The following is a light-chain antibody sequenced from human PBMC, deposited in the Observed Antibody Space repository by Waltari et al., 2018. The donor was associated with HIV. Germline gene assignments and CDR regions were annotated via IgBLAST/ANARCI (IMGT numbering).Light chain of an antibody. CDR3: AAWDDSLNGVV. CDR1: RSNIGSHT. Sequence: QSVLTQPPSASGTPGQRVTISCSGSRSNIGSHTVNWYQQLPGTAPKLLIYSNNQWPSGVPDRFSGSKSGTSASLAISGLQSEDEADYYCAAWDDSLNGVVFGGGTKLTVL. V-gene: IGLV1-44*01. J-gene: IGLJ2*01. CDR2: SNN.